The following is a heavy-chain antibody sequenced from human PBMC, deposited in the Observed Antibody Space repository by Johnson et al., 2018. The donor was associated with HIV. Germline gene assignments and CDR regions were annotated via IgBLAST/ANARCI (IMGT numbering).Heavy chain of an antibody. Sequence: VQLVESGGGVVQPGRSLRLSCAASGFTFSSYGMHWVRQAPGKGLEWVAVIWYDGSNKYYADSVKGRFTISRDNSKNTLYLQMNSLRAEDTAVYYCAKDRRQASWELLDDAFDIWCQGTMVTVSS. V-gene: IGHV3-33*06. CDR1: GFTFSSYG. D-gene: IGHD1-26*01. J-gene: IGHJ3*02. CDR3: AKDRRQASWELLDDAFDI. CDR2: IWYDGSNK.